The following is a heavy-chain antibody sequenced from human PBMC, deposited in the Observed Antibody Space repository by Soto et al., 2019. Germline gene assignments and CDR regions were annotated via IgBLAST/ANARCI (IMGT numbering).Heavy chain of an antibody. D-gene: IGHD3-16*01. CDR1: GFSLSTSGVG. J-gene: IGHJ3*02. Sequence: QITLKESGPTLVKPTQTLTLTCTFSGFSLSTSGVGVGWIRQPPGKALEWLALIYWDDDKRYGPSLKSRLTITKDTSKNQVVLTMTNMDPVDTATYYCAHTRGGDDAGAFDIWGQGTMVTVSS. V-gene: IGHV2-5*05. CDR3: AHTRGGDDAGAFDI. CDR2: IYWDDDK.